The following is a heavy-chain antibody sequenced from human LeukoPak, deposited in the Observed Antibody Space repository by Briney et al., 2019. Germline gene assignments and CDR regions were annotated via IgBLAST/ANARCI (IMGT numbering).Heavy chain of an antibody. Sequence: SETLSLTCTVSGGSISSYYWSWIRQPPGKGLEWIGYIYYNGSTNYNPSLKSRVTISVDTSKNQFSLKLSSVSAADTAVYYCAREELDLGAFDIWGQGTMVTVSS. D-gene: IGHD2-2*03. CDR1: GGSISSYY. J-gene: IGHJ3*02. CDR3: AREELDLGAFDI. V-gene: IGHV4-59*01. CDR2: IYYNGST.